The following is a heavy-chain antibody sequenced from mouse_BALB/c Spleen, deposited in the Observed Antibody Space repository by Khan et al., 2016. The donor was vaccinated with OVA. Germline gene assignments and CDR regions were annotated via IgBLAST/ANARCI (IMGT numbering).Heavy chain of an antibody. CDR3: ARAIYDGYPPFAY. Sequence: QVQLQQSGAELAKPGASVKMSCKASGYTFTSYWMHWVKQRPGQGLEWIGYIIPGSDYTEYNQKFKDKATLTADKSSSTAYMQLTSLTSEDSAVYYCARAIYDGYPPFAYWGQGTLVTVSA. CDR2: IIPGSDYT. J-gene: IGHJ3*01. D-gene: IGHD2-3*01. CDR1: GYTFTSYW. V-gene: IGHV1-7*01.